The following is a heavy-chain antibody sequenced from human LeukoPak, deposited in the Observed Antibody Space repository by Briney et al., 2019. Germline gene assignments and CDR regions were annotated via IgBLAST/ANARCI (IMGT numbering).Heavy chain of an antibody. CDR1: GFTFGNSW. D-gene: IGHD1-14*01. CDR2: INADGSTA. CDR3: AVVVEPPDSDGFDV. V-gene: IGHV3-74*01. J-gene: IGHJ3*01. Sequence: PGGSLRLSCAASGFTFGNSWVHWVRHAPGKGLVWVSLINADGSTATYADSVKGRFTISRDNARNTLSLQMNSLTIEDTAVYYCAVVVEPPDSDGFDVWGQGTMITVSS.